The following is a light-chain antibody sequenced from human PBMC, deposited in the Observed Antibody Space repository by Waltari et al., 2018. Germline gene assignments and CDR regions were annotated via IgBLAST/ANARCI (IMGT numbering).Light chain of an antibody. J-gene: IGLJ2*01. V-gene: IGLV1-44*01. CDR2: NNI. CDR1: SSNIGGNT. Sequence: QSVLTQPPSASGTPGQRVTISCSGSSSNIGGNTVNWYQQLPGAAPKLLIYNNIQRPSGGPDRSSGSKSGTSASLAISSLQSEDEAHYYCAAWDDSLNAVVFGGGTKLTVL. CDR3: AAWDDSLNAVV.